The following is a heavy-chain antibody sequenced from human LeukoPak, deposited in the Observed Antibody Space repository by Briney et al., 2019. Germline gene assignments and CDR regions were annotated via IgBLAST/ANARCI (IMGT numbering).Heavy chain of an antibody. Sequence: GGSLRLSCAASGFTVSSNYMSWVRQAPEKGLDWVSVIYTGGTTYYADSVKGRFSISRDNSKNTLYLQMNSLRAEDTAVYYCARETTASGNFFDSWGQGTLVTVSS. CDR3: ARETTASGNFFDS. J-gene: IGHJ4*02. CDR2: IYTGGTT. V-gene: IGHV3-66*01. D-gene: IGHD3-10*01. CDR1: GFTVSSNY.